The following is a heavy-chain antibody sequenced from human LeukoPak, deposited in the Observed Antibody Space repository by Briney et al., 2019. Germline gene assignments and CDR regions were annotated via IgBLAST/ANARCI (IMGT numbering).Heavy chain of an antibody. CDR1: GFTFSDCY. CDR3: VRTGDRGGFDY. J-gene: IGHJ4*02. D-gene: IGHD7-27*01. V-gene: IGHV3-11*01. CDR2: ISGSGTNI. Sequence: GGSLRLSCAASGFTFSDCYMSWIRQAPGKGLEWISYISGSGTNIYYADSVRGRFTISRDNAKNSLYLQMNGLRAEDTAVYYCVRTGDRGGFDYWGQGTLVTVSS.